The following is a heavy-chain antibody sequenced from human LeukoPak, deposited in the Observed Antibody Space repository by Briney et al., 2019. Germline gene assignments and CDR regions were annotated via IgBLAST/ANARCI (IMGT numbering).Heavy chain of an antibody. J-gene: IGHJ4*02. V-gene: IGHV3-30*02. CDR3: AKQAEYSSSSLDY. CDR1: GFTFSSYG. D-gene: IGHD6-13*01. Sequence: GGSLRLSCAASGFTFSSYGMHWVRQAPGKGLEWVAFIRYDGSNKYYAGSVKGRFTISRDNSKNTLYLQMNSLRAEDTAVYYCAKQAEYSSSSLDYWGQGTLVTVSS. CDR2: IRYDGSNK.